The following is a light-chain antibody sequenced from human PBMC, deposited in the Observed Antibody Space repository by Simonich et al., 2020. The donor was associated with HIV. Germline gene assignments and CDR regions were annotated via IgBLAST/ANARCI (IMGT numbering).Light chain of an antibody. CDR2: DVS. CDR1: SSDIGAYNY. CDR3: SSYAGIITRWV. J-gene: IGLJ3*02. Sequence: QSALTQPASVSGSPGQSITISCTGTSSDIGAYNYVSWYQQHPGKAPKLVIYDVSNRPSGISNRCSGSKSGNTASLTISGLQPEDEADYYCSSYAGIITRWVFGGGTKLTVL. V-gene: IGLV2-14*03.